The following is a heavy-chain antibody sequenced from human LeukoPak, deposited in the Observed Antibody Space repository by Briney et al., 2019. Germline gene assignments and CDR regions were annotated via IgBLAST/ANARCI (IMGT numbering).Heavy chain of an antibody. Sequence: SETLPLTCTVSGGSISSYYWSWIRQPPGKGLEWIGYIYYSGSTNYNPSLKSRVTISVDTSKNQFSLKLSSVTAADTAVYYCARSDIVATVVDYWGQGTLVTVSS. V-gene: IGHV4-59*01. CDR1: GGSISSYY. J-gene: IGHJ4*02. CDR3: ARSDIVATVVDY. D-gene: IGHD5-12*01. CDR2: IYYSGST.